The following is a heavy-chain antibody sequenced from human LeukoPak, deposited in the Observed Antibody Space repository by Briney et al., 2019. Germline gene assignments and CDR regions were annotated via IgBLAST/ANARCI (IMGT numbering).Heavy chain of an antibody. V-gene: IGHV4-39*02. CDR3: ARESGGNSGY. CDR2: IYYSGST. CDR1: GGSISSSSYY. D-gene: IGHD4-23*01. J-gene: IGHJ4*02. Sequence: SETLSLTCTVSGGSISSSSYYWGWIRQPPGKGLEWIGSIYYSGSTYYNPSLKSRVTISVDTSKNQFSLRLSSVTAADTAVYYCARESGGNSGYWGQGTLVTVSS.